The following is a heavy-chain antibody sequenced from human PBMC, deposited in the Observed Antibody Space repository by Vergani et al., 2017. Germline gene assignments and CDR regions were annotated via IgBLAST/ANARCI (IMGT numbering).Heavy chain of an antibody. D-gene: IGHD5-24*01. J-gene: IGHJ4*02. V-gene: IGHV4-39*01. CDR3: AKGRDGYSNFDC. Sequence: QLQLQESGPGLVKPSETLSLTCTVSGGSISSSSYYWGWIRQPPGKGLEWIGSIYYSGSTYYNPSLKSRVTISVDTSKNQFSLKLSSVTAADTAVYYCAKGRDGYSNFDCWGQGTLVTVSS. CDR1: GGSISSSSYY. CDR2: IYYSGST.